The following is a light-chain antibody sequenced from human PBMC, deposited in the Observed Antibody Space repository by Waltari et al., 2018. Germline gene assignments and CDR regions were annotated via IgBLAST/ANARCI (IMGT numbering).Light chain of an antibody. J-gene: IGKJ4*01. V-gene: IGKV3-11*01. CDR2: DVS. CDR1: QSVGSQ. Sequence: DIVLTQSPVTLSVSPGERVTLSCRASQSVGSQLAWYQQKAGQAPSLLIHDVSNRAAGIPAMFSGSGSGTDFSLTINSPEPEDSAVYFCQQRSEWPITFGGGTKVEIK. CDR3: QQRSEWPIT.